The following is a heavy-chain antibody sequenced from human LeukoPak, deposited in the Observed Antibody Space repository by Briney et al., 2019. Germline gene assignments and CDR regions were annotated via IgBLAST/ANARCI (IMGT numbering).Heavy chain of an antibody. Sequence: SPETLSLTCTVSGGSISSSSYYWGWIRQPPGKGLEWIGSIYYSGSTYYNPSLKSRVTISVDTSKNQFSLKLSSVTAADTAVYYCARFAPYDSSGAIDYWGQGTLVTVSS. V-gene: IGHV4-39*01. D-gene: IGHD3-22*01. J-gene: IGHJ4*02. CDR3: ARFAPYDSSGAIDY. CDR1: GGSISSSSYY. CDR2: IYYSGST.